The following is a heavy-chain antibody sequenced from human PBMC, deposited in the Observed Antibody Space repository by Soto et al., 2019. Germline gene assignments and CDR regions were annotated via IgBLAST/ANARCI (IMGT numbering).Heavy chain of an antibody. Sequence: QLVESGGGLVKPGGSLRLSCVASGFNFREYSMNWVRQAPGKGLEWVASINDRSSHIYYAVAVRGRFAISRDNAQNSLFLQLNNHRAEDTAVYHCARFPSAAPPGTDFWGRGILVTFSS. CDR1: GFNFREYS. CDR2: INDRSSHI. D-gene: IGHD6-13*01. J-gene: IGHJ4*02. V-gene: IGHV3-21*02. CDR3: ARFPSAAPPGTDF.